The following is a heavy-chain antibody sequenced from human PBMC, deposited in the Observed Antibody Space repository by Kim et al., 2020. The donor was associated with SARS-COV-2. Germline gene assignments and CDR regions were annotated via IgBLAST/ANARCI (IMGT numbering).Heavy chain of an antibody. CDR2: INHSGST. Sequence: SETLSLTCAVYGGSFSGYYWSWIRQPPGKGLEWIGEINHSGSTNYNPSLKSRVTISVDTSKNQFSLKLSSVTAADTAVYYCARGPRYSGSHCLDYWGQGTLVTVSS. CDR3: ARGPRYSGSHCLDY. V-gene: IGHV4-34*01. CDR1: GGSFSGYY. J-gene: IGHJ4*02. D-gene: IGHD1-26*01.